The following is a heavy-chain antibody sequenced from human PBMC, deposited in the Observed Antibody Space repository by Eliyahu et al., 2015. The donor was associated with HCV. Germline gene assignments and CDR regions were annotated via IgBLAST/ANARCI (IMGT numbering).Heavy chain of an antibody. D-gene: IGHD3-3*01. CDR2: IYYSGST. CDR1: GGSXSSYX. Sequence: QVQLQESGPGLVKPSETLSLTCTVSGGSXSSYXWSWIRQPPGKGLEWIGYIYYSGSTNYNPSLKSRVTISVDTSKNQFSLKLSSVTAADTAVYYCARGYRLGPYDFWSGYYFDYWGQGTLVTVSS. CDR3: ARGYRLGPYDFWSGYYFDY. J-gene: IGHJ4*02. V-gene: IGHV4-59*01.